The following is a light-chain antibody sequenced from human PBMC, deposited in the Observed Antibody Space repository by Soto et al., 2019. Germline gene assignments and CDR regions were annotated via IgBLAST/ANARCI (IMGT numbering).Light chain of an antibody. CDR3: CSYAGSYTGV. V-gene: IGLV2-11*01. Sequence: QSALTQPRSVSGSPGQSVTISCTGTSSDVGGYNYVSWYQQHPGKAPKLMIYDVSKRPSGVPDRFSGSKSAITASLTISGLQAEDEADYYCCSYAGSYTGVFGTGTKLTVL. CDR1: SSDVGGYNY. J-gene: IGLJ1*01. CDR2: DVS.